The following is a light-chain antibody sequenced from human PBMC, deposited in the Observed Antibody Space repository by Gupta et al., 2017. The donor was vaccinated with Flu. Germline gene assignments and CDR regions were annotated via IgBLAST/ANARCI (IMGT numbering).Light chain of an antibody. Sequence: QSVLTQPPSASGTPGQRVTISCSGSSSNIGSNYVYWYQQLPGTAPKLLIYRNNQRPSSVPDRFSGSKSGTSASLAISGLRSEDEADYYCAAWDDSLSGPLYVFGTGTKVTVL. V-gene: IGLV1-47*01. J-gene: IGLJ1*01. CDR1: SSNIGSNY. CDR3: AAWDDSLSGPLYV. CDR2: RNN.